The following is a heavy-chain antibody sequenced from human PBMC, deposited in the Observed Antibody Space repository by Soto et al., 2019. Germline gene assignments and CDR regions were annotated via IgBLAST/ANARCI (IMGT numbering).Heavy chain of an antibody. Sequence: SLRRSCAASGFTFSRYGMHWVRQAPGKGLEWVAVIWYDGSNKYYADSVKGRFTISRDKSKNTLNLQMNSLRAEDTAVYYCARDTRITGTTYYYYYMDVWGKGTTVTVSS. CDR1: GFTFSRYG. J-gene: IGHJ6*03. D-gene: IGHD1-7*01. CDR2: IWYDGSNK. CDR3: ARDTRITGTTYYYYYMDV. V-gene: IGHV3-33*01.